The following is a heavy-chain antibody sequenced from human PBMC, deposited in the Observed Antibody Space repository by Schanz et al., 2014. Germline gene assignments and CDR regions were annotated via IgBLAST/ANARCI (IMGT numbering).Heavy chain of an antibody. Sequence: QVQLEQSGAEVKKPGSSVKVSCKASGGTFSSFGINWVRQAPGQGLEWMGRISAYNGHTDYAQKLQGRVTLTTDTSTSTAYMELRNLRSDDTAVYYCARDLLVSHYDFWSGNDYWGQGTLVTVSS. J-gene: IGHJ4*02. CDR2: ISAYNGHT. CDR1: GGTFSSFG. CDR3: ARDLLVSHYDFWSGNDY. D-gene: IGHD3-3*01. V-gene: IGHV1-18*01.